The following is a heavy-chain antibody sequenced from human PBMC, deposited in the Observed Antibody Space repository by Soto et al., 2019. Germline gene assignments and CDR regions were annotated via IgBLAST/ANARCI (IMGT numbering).Heavy chain of an antibody. V-gene: IGHV4-59*01. J-gene: IGHJ4*02. CDR3: ARVFGNFWSGYHVDS. Sequence: PSETLSLTCTVSGGSIDNYYWTWIRQPPGRGLEWIGHSSYSGATYYNPSLKSRVTISVDTSKNQFSLNLSSVTAADTAVYFCARVFGNFWSGYHVDSWGQGTLVTVS. CDR2: SSYSGAT. D-gene: IGHD3-3*01. CDR1: GGSIDNYY.